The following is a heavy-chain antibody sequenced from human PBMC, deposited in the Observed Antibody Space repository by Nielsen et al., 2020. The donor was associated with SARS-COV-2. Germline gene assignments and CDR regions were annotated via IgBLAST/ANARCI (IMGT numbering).Heavy chain of an antibody. CDR1: GGTFSSYA. J-gene: IGHJ6*02. CDR2: ISAYNGNT. CDR3: ARETYDSNYYYGMDV. D-gene: IGHD3-22*01. V-gene: IGHV1-18*01. Sequence: ASVKVSCKASGGTFSSYAISWVRQASGQGLEWMGWISAYNGNTNYAQKLQGRVTMTTDTSTSTVYMELSSLRSEDTAVYYCARETYDSNYYYGMDVWGRGTTVTVSS.